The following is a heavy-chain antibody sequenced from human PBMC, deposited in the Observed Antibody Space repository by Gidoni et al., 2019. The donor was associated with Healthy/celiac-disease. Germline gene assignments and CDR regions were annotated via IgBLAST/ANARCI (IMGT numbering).Heavy chain of an antibody. CDR1: GFTFSRYA. D-gene: IGHD3-3*01. CDR3: AKGGRTYYDFWSGYSDAFDI. V-gene: IGHV3-23*01. J-gene: IGHJ3*02. Sequence: EVQLLESGGGLVQPGGSLRLSCAASGFTFSRYAMSWVRQAPGKGLEWVSAISGSGGSTYYADSVKGRFTISRDNSKNTLYLQMNSLRAEDTAVYYCAKGGRTYYDFWSGYSDAFDIWGQGTMVTVSS. CDR2: ISGSGGST.